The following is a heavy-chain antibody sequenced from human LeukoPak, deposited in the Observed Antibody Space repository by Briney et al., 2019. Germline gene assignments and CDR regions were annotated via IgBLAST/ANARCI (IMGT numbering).Heavy chain of an antibody. CDR3: AKDSTAYNGVYDPSVL. CDR2: IGGGPT. J-gene: IGHJ3*01. Sequence: GGSLRLSCAASGFTFSNYAMNWVRQAPGRGLEWVSVIGGGPTFYADSVKGRFTISRDDSRNTVYLQMNSLRAEDTAVYYCAKDSTAYNGVYDPSVLWGQGTMITVSS. D-gene: IGHD3-16*01. V-gene: IGHV3-23*01. CDR1: GFTFSNYA.